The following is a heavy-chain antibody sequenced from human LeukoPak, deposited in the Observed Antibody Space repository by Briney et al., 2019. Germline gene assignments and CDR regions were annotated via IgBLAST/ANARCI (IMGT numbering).Heavy chain of an antibody. CDR1: GFTFSSYA. Sequence: PGGSLRLPCAASGFTFSSYAMSWVRQAPGKGLEWVSAISGSGGSTYYADSVKGRFTISRDNSKNTLYLQMNSLRAEDTAVYYCAKDPNMIVVVIPDYWGQGTLVTVSS. CDR3: AKDPNMIVVVIPDY. J-gene: IGHJ4*02. D-gene: IGHD3-22*01. V-gene: IGHV3-23*01. CDR2: ISGSGGST.